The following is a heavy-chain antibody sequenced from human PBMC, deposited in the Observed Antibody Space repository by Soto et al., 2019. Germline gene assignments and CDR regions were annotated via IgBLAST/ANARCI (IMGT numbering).Heavy chain of an antibody. Sequence: QVQLQQWGAGLLKPSETLSLTCAVYGGSFSGYYWCWIRQPPGKGLEWIGEINHSGSTNYNPSLTSRGTLSVDTYKKQCARRLSSVTAADTAVYYCARLGVVYCSSTSCYTEGYYYCGMDVWGQGTTVSVSS. CDR1: GGSFSGYY. CDR2: INHSGST. CDR3: ARLGVVYCSSTSCYTEGYYYCGMDV. J-gene: IGHJ6*02. V-gene: IGHV4-34*01. D-gene: IGHD2-2*01.